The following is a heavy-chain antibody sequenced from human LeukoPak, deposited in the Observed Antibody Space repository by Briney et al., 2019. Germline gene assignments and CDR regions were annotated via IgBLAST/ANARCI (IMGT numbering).Heavy chain of an antibody. CDR1: GYTFTSYG. V-gene: IGHV1-3*03. CDR2: INDGNGNT. J-gene: IGHJ3*02. Sequence: ASVKVSCKASGYTFTSYGISWVRQAPGQRLEWMGWINDGNGNTKYSQEFQGRVTITRDTSASTVYMELSSLRSEDMAVYYCARYVSGLSAFDIWGQGTMVTVSS. CDR3: ARYVSGLSAFDI. D-gene: IGHD5-12*01.